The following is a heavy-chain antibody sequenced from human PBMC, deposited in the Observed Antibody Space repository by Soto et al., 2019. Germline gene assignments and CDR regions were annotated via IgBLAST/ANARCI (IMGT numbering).Heavy chain of an antibody. CDR3: ARDRLISSSPNYYYYYYGMDV. CDR1: GFIFSTYG. CDR2: ITSGGST. J-gene: IGHJ6*02. V-gene: IGHV3-23*01. D-gene: IGHD6-6*01. Sequence: GGSLRLSCATSGFIFSTYGMSWVRQAPGKGLEWVSSITSGGSTYYADSVKGRFTLSRDNSKNTMFLQMNSLRAEDTAVYYCARDRLISSSPNYYYYYYGMDVWGQGTTVTVSS.